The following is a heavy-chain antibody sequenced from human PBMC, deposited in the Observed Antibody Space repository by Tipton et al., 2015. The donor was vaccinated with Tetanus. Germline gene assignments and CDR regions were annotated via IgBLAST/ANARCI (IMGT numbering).Heavy chain of an antibody. Sequence: QSGAEVKKPGESLKISCQGSGYIFRNYWIGWVRQMPGKGLEWMGIIYPGDSDTRYSPAFEGQVTISADQSINTAYLQWTSLKASDTAIYFCARLPKHYSASGSTWGQGTLVTVSS. D-gene: IGHD3-10*01. CDR2: IYPGDSDT. V-gene: IGHV5-51*01. CDR3: ARLPKHYSASGST. J-gene: IGHJ1*01. CDR1: GYIFRNYW.